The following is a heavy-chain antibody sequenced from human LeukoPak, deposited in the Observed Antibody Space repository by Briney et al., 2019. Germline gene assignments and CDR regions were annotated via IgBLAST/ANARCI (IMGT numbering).Heavy chain of an antibody. Sequence: GGSLRLSCSVSGFSFGDYAMSWVRQAPGKGLEWVGFSRSQAYGGTTEYAASVRGRCTISRDYSKSVAFLELNSLKTEDTAVYYCARSVLYYGSRGYHYYLDAWGQGTLVTVSS. D-gene: IGHD3-22*01. CDR2: SRSQAYGGTT. J-gene: IGHJ4*02. V-gene: IGHV3-49*04. CDR1: GFSFGDYA. CDR3: ARSVLYYGSRGYHYYLDA.